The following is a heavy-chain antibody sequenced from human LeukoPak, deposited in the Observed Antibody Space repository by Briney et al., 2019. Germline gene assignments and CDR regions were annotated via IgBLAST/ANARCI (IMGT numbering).Heavy chain of an antibody. J-gene: IGHJ4*02. CDR1: GFTFDDYA. V-gene: IGHV3-9*01. CDR2: ISWNSGCM. Sequence: GGSLRLSCAASGFTFDDYAMHWVRQAPGKGLEWVSGISWNSGCMGYADSVKGRFTISRDNAKNSLYLQMNSLRAEDTALYYCAKAVGYSGSREYYFDYWGQGTLVTVSS. D-gene: IGHD1-26*01. CDR3: AKAVGYSGSREYYFDY.